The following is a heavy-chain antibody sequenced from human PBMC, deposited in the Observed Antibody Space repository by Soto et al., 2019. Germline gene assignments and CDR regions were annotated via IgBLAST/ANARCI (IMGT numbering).Heavy chain of an antibody. V-gene: IGHV1-2*02. CDR2: INPNSGGT. Sequence: ASVKVSCKASGYTFTGYYMHWVRQAPGQGLEWMGWINPNSGGTNYAQKFQGRVTMTRDTSISTAYMELSRLRSDDTAVYYCARERDGRRGYSYGYVWFDPWGQGTLVTVSS. CDR3: ARERDGRRGYSYGYVWFDP. J-gene: IGHJ5*02. CDR1: GYTFTGYY. D-gene: IGHD5-18*01.